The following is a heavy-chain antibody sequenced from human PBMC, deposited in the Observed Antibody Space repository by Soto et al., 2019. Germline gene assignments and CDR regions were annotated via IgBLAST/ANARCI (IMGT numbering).Heavy chain of an antibody. J-gene: IGHJ6*02. CDR3: AKDRDVTGIAEPPNYGRNV. CDR2: ISGSGGST. D-gene: IGHD6-13*01. V-gene: IGHV3-23*01. CDR1: GFTFSSYA. Sequence: PGGSLRLSCAASGFTFSSYAMSWVRQAPGKGLEWVSAISGSGGSTYFADSVKGRFTISRDYSKNTLYLQMNSLRAEDTAVYYCAKDRDVTGIAEPPNYGRNVWGQGTTVTVAS.